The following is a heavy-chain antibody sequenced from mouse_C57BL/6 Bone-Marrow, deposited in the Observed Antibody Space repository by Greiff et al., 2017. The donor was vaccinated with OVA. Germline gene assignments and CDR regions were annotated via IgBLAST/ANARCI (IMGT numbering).Heavy chain of an antibody. CDR2: IHPSDSDT. CDR3: AIDYDSSHWYFDG. J-gene: IGHJ1*03. V-gene: IGHV1-74*01. D-gene: IGHD1-1*01. CDR1: GYTFPSYW. Sequence: QVQLQQPGAELVKPGASVKVSCKASGYTFPSYWMHWVKQRPGQGLEWIGRIHPSDSDTNYNQKFKGKAPLPVDKSSSTAYMQLSSLTSEDSAVYYGAIDYDSSHWYFDGWGTGTTGTVAS.